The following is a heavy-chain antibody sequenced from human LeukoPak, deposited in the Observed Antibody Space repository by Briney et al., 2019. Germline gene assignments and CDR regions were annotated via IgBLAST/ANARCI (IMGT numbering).Heavy chain of an antibody. D-gene: IGHD3-10*01. CDR1: GGSISSDGYY. CDR3: ARRREVWHHRGAYYYYFMDV. V-gene: IGHV4-31*03. Sequence: SETLSLTCTVSGGSISSDGYYWSWIRQHPEKGLEWIGYNSHSGSTSYNPSLKSRVTISVDTSENQFSLKLSSVTAADSAVYYCARRREVWHHRGAYYYYFMDVWGKGTTVTVSS. CDR2: NSHSGST. J-gene: IGHJ6*03.